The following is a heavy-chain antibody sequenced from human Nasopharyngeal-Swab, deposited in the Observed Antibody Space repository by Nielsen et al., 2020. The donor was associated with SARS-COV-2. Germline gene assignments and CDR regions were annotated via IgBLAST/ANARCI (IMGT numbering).Heavy chain of an antibody. J-gene: IGHJ6*02. CDR1: GGSFSGYY. D-gene: IGHD6-6*01. CDR2: INHSGST. Sequence: SETLSLTCAVYGGSFSGYYWSWIRQPPGKGLEWIGEINHSGSTNYNPSLKSRVTISVDTSKNQFSLKLSSVTAADTAVYYCARQSVGYSSSSLYYYYYGMDVWGQGTTVTVSS. V-gene: IGHV4-34*01. CDR3: ARQSVGYSSSSLYYYYYGMDV.